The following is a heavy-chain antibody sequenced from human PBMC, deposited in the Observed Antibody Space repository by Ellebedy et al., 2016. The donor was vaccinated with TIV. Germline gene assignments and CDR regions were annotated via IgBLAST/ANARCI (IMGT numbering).Heavy chain of an antibody. V-gene: IGHV1-46*01. CDR3: ARGVYAMGNFDY. CDR1: GYTFTSYY. D-gene: IGHD2-8*01. J-gene: IGHJ4*02. Sequence: AASVKVSCKASGYTFTSYYMHWVRQAPGQGLEWMGIINPSGGSTSYAQKFQGRVTITRDTSASTAYMELSSLRSEDTAVYYCARGVYAMGNFDYWGQGTLVTVSS. CDR2: INPSGGST.